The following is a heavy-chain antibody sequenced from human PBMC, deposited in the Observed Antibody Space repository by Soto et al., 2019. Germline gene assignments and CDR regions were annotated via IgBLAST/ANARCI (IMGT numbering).Heavy chain of an antibody. V-gene: IGHV5-10-1*01. Sequence: PGESLKISCKGSGYSFTSYWISWVRQMPGKVLEWMGRIDPSDSYTNYSPSFQGHVTISADKSISTAYLQWSSLKASDTAMYYCARQGYSYGYARHHYYGMDVWGQGTTVTVSS. CDR3: ARQGYSYGYARHHYYGMDV. J-gene: IGHJ6*02. CDR1: GYSFTSYW. D-gene: IGHD5-18*01. CDR2: IDPSDSYT.